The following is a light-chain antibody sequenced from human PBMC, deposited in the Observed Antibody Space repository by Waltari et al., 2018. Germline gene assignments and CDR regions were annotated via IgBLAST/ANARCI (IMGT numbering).Light chain of an antibody. CDR2: EVS. CDR1: RRDIGSSDY. CDR3: TSHTTTSTLV. J-gene: IGLJ2*01. V-gene: IGLV2-14*01. Sequence: QSALTQPASVSGSPGQSITLSCTGTRRDIGSSDYVPWYQQHPGKAPKLIIYEVSDRPSGVSYRFSGSKSGNTASLTIFGLQPEDEADYHCTSHTTTSTLVFGGGTRLTVL.